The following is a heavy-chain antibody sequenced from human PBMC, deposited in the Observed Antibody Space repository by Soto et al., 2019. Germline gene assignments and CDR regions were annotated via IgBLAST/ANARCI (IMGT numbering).Heavy chain of an antibody. D-gene: IGHD3-10*01. CDR2: VYHNGIM. J-gene: IGHJ4*01. CDR3: AALWFGELAFNY. CDR1: GYSIRSGYY. Sequence: SEALSLTCSVSGYSIRSGYYWGWVRQAPGKGLEWLGSVYHNGIMFHNPSFQSRVTISVDTSRNQFSLNLRSVTAADTAVYYCAALWFGELAFNYWGHGILVTVSS. V-gene: IGHV4-38-2*02.